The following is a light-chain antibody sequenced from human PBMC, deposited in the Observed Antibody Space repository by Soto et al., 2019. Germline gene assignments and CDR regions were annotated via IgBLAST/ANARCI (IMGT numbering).Light chain of an antibody. CDR1: QNINTW. Sequence: DIQMTQSPSTLSASVGDRVTITCRASQNINTWLAWYQQKPGKAPNLLIYKASTLESGVPSRFNGSGSGTEFTLTISSLQADDFATYFCQQYNSYPLTFGGGTKVDI. CDR3: QQYNSYPLT. CDR2: KAS. V-gene: IGKV1-5*03. J-gene: IGKJ4*01.